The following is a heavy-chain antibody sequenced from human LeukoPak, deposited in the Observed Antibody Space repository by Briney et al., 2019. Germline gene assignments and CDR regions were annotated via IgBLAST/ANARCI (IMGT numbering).Heavy chain of an antibody. J-gene: IGHJ3*02. CDR3: TKGQLWASGRAFDI. V-gene: IGHV3-74*01. CDR2: INSDGSST. D-gene: IGHD3-16*01. CDR1: GFTFSSYW. Sequence: GGSLRLSCAVSGFTFSSYWMHWVRQAPGKGLVWVSRINSDGSSTSYADSVKGRFTTSRDNPKNTLYLQMNNLRPEDTAVYYCTKGQLWASGRAFDIWGQGTMVTVSS.